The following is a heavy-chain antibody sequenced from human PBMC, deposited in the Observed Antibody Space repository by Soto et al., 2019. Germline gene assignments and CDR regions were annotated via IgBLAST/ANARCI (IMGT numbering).Heavy chain of an antibody. CDR2: IDPSDSYT. Sequence: GESLKISCKGSGYSFTSYWISWVRQMPGKGLEWMGRIDPSDSYTNYSPSFQGHVTISADKSISTAYLQWSRLKALDTAMYYCARLTSGYYYYYGMDVWGQGNTVTVSS. J-gene: IGHJ6*02. D-gene: IGHD3-3*01. CDR1: GYSFTSYW. CDR3: ARLTSGYYYYYGMDV. V-gene: IGHV5-10-1*01.